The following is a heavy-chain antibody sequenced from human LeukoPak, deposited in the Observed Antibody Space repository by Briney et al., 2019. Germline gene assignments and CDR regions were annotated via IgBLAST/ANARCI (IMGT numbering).Heavy chain of an antibody. J-gene: IGHJ4*02. Sequence: SETLSLTCTVSGGSISSGDYYWSWIRQPPGKGLEWIGYIYYSGSTYYNPSLKSRVTIPVDTSKNQFSLKLSSVTAADTAVYYCARAIHGDFDYWGQGTLVTVSS. V-gene: IGHV4-30-4*01. CDR1: GGSISSGDYY. CDR3: ARAIHGDFDY. D-gene: IGHD3-3*01. CDR2: IYYSGST.